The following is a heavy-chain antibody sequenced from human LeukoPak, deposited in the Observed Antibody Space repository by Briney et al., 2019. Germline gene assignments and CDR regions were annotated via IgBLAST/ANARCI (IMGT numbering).Heavy chain of an antibody. D-gene: IGHD3-3*01. Sequence: ASVKVSCKASGYTFTGYYMHWVRQAPGQGLEWMGWINPNSGGTNYAQKFQGRVTMTRDTSISTAYMELSRLRSDDTAVYYCARDRVTIFGVVSVYMDVWGKGTTVTVSS. CDR3: ARDRVTIFGVVSVYMDV. CDR1: GYTFTGYY. V-gene: IGHV1-2*02. CDR2: INPNSGGT. J-gene: IGHJ6*03.